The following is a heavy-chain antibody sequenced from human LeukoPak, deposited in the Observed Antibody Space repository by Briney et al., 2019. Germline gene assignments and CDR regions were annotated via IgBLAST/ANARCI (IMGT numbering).Heavy chain of an antibody. CDR3: ARDNCGGDCEDY. V-gene: IGHV1-18*01. Sequence: ASVKVSCKASGYTFTDYGINWVRQAPGQGLEWMGWSSPYSGNTRYAQKFQGRLTMTTDASTTTAYMDLRSLRSDDTAVYYCARDNCGGDCEDYWGQGSQVTVSS. D-gene: IGHD2-21*01. CDR2: SSPYSGNT. J-gene: IGHJ4*02. CDR1: GYTFTDYG.